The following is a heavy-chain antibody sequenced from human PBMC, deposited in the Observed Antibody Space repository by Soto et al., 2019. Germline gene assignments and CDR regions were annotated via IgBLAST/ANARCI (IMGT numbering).Heavy chain of an antibody. Sequence: QVQLQESGPGLVKPSGTLSLTCAVSGGSISSSYWWSWVRQPPGKGLEWIGEIYHSGSTNYNPSLKSRLTTSVNKSKNQFSLKLSSVTAADTAVYYCARVSGSYYYGMDVWGQGTTVTVSS. CDR2: IYHSGST. CDR1: GGSISSSYW. V-gene: IGHV4-4*02. CDR3: ARVSGSYYYGMDV. J-gene: IGHJ6*02. D-gene: IGHD1-26*01.